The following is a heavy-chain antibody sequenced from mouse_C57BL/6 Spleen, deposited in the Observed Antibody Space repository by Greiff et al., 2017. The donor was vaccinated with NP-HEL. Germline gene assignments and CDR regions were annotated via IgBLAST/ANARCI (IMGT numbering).Heavy chain of an antibody. D-gene: IGHD2-2*01. Sequence: QVQLQQPGAELVKPGASVKLSCKASGYTFTSYWMHWVKQRPGQGLEWIGMIHPNSGSTNYNQKFKGKSTLTVDKSSSTAYMQLSSLTSEDSAVYYCAGSTMVTTGFAYWGQGTLVTVSA. CDR2: IHPNSGST. V-gene: IGHV1-64*01. CDR1: GYTFTSYW. J-gene: IGHJ3*01. CDR3: AGSTMVTTGFAY.